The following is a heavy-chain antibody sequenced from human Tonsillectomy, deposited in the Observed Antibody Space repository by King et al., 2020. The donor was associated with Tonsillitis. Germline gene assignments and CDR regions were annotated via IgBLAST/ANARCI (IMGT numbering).Heavy chain of an antibody. J-gene: IGHJ4*02. V-gene: IGHV3-30*18. CDR2: ILNDGSQK. Sequence: VQLVESGGGVVQPGGSLRLSCAASGFTFSSYGMHWVRPAPGMGLEWGALILNDGSQKYHADSVKGRFTISRDNSKDTLYLQMNSLRPEDTAVYYCAKDAYRASSVVDYWGQGTLVTVSS. D-gene: IGHD6-6*01. CDR3: AKDAYRASSVVDY. CDR1: GFTFSSYG.